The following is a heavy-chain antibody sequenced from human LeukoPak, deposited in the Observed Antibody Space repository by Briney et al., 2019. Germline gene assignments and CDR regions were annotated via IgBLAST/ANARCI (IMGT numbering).Heavy chain of an antibody. D-gene: IGHD3-9*01. V-gene: IGHV1-18*01. CDR1: GYTFTSYG. J-gene: IGHJ4*02. CDR2: ISAYNGNT. CDR3: ARDQLFRLRYFDWLLPRFDY. Sequence: GASVKVSCKASGYTFTSYGISWVRQAPGQGLEWMGWISAYNGNTNYAQKLQGRVTMTTDTSTSTAYMELRSLRSDDTAVYYCARDQLFRLRYFDWLLPRFDYWGQGTLVTVSS.